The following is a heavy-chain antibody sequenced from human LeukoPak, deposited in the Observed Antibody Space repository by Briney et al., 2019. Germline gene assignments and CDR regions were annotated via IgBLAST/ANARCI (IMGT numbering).Heavy chain of an antibody. CDR1: GGSFSGYY. Sequence: SETLSLTCAVYGGSFSGYYWSWIRRPPGKGLEWIGEINHSGSTNYNPSLKSRVTISVDTSKHQFSLKLSSVTAADTAVYYCARVPARYSWYYFDYWGQGTLVTVSS. V-gene: IGHV4-34*01. CDR2: INHSGST. J-gene: IGHJ4*02. CDR3: ARVPARYSWYYFDY. D-gene: IGHD1-20*01.